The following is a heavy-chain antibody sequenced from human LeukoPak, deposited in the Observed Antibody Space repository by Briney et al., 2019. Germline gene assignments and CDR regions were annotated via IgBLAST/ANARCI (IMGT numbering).Heavy chain of an antibody. V-gene: IGHV3-23*01. J-gene: IGHJ6*02. CDR2: ISGSGHRT. CDR1: GLTFSSYV. CDR3: ARVSGTILIWPQPFGDGMDV. D-gene: IGHD3-10*01. Sequence: PGGSLRLSCAASGLTFSSYVVSWVRQAPGKGLECVSAISGSGHRTYYADSVKGRFTISRDNSKNTLCLQMNSLRAEDTAVYYCARVSGTILIWPQPFGDGMDVWGQGTTVTVSS.